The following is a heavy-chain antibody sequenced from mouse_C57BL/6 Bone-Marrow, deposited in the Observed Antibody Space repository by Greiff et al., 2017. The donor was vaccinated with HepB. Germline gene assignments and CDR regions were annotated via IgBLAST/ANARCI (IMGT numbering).Heavy chain of an antibody. J-gene: IGHJ4*01. V-gene: IGHV5-12*01. CDR3: ARAAPTVVATDYAMDY. CDR2: ISNGGGST. Sequence: DVKLQESGGGLVQPGGSLKLSCAASGFTFSDYYMYWVRQTPEKRLEWVAYISNGGGSTYYPDTVKGRFTISRDNAKNTLYLQMSRLKSEDTAMYYCARAAPTVVATDYAMDYWGQGTSVTVSS. D-gene: IGHD1-1*01. CDR1: GFTFSDYY.